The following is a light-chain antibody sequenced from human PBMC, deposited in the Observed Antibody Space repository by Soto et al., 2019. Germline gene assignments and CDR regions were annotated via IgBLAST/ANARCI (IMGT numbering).Light chain of an antibody. J-gene: IGLJ2*01. CDR2: DVF. CDR3: CSYAAGDSFK. V-gene: IGLV2-11*01. Sequence: QSALTQPRSVSGSPGPSVTISCTGTSSDVGAYNYVSWHQQHPGKAPKLVIYDVFQRPSGVPDRFSASKSGITASLTISGLQAEDEADYYCCSYAAGDSFKFGGGTKLTVL. CDR1: SSDVGAYNY.